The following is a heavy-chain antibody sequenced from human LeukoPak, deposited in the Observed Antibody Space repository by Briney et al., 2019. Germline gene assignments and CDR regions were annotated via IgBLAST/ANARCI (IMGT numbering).Heavy chain of an antibody. V-gene: IGHV4-34*01. D-gene: IGHD6-13*01. CDR2: INHSGST. CDR3: ARRSSWTNYEYFQH. J-gene: IGHJ1*01. CDR1: GGSFSGYY. Sequence: PSETLSLTCAVYGGSFSGYYWSWIRQPPGKGLEWIGEINHSGSTNYNPSLKSRVTISVDTSKNQFSLKLSSVTAADTAVYYCARRSSWTNYEYFQHWGQGTLDTVSS.